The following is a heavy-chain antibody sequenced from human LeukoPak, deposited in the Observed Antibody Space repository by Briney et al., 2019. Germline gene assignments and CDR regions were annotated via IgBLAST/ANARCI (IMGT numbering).Heavy chain of an antibody. CDR3: AKWGDYDVLTGYYVSDY. D-gene: IGHD3-9*01. Sequence: PGASLRLSCAASGFTFSNYAMSWVRQAPGKGLEGDSAITGSGGNTYYADSVKGRFTISRDNSKNTVFLQMNSLRAEDTAVYYCAKWGDYDVLTGYYVSDYWGQGTLVTVSS. CDR2: ITGSGGNT. CDR1: GFTFSNYA. J-gene: IGHJ4*02. V-gene: IGHV3-23*01.